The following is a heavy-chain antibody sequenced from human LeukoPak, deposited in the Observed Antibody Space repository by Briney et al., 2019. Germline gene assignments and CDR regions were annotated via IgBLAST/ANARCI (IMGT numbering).Heavy chain of an antibody. CDR1: GFTFSDYY. J-gene: IGHJ4*02. V-gene: IGHV3-11*01. D-gene: IGHD6-13*01. CDR3: AREMGSIWNVPIDY. CDR2: TSDSGDTI. Sequence: GGSLRLSCAASGFTFSDYYMTWIRQAPGKGLEWLSYTSDSGDTIYYADSVKGRFTISRDNAKNSLYLQMNSLRAEDTAVYYCAREMGSIWNVPIDYWGQGTLVTVSS.